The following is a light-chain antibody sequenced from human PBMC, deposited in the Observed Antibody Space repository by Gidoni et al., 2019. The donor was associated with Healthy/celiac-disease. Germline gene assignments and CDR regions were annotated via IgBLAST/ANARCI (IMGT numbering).Light chain of an antibody. J-gene: IGKJ1*01. CDR2: GAS. V-gene: IGKV3-20*01. Sequence: DIVLTQSPGTLSLSPGERATLSCRASKSVSSSYLAWYQQKPGQAPRLLIYGASSRATGIPDRFSGSGSGTDFTLNISRLEPEDFAVYYCQQYGSSPRTFGQGTKVEIK. CDR3: QQYGSSPRT. CDR1: KSVSSSY.